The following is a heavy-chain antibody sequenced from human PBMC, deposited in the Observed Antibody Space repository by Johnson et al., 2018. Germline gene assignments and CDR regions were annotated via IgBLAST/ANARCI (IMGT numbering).Heavy chain of an antibody. D-gene: IGHD2-2*01. J-gene: IGHJ6*02. CDR1: GFTFSSYS. Sequence: VQLVESGGGLVQPGGSLRLSCAASGFTFSSYSMNWVRQAPGKGLEWVSYISSSSSTIYYADSVKGRFTISRDNAKNSLYLQMNSLRDEDTAVYYCARVSPNSIVVVPVYGMDVWGQGTTVTVSS. V-gene: IGHV3-48*02. CDR3: ARVSPNSIVVVPVYGMDV. CDR2: ISSSSSTI.